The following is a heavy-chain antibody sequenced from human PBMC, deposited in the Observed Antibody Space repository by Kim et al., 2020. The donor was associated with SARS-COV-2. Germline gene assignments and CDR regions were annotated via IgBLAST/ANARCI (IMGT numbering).Heavy chain of an antibody. V-gene: IGHV3-9*01. CDR1: GFTFDDYA. J-gene: IGHJ6*02. CDR3: AGWSYYGMDV. Sequence: GGSLRLSCAASGFTFDDYAMEWVRQAPGKGLEWVAGITWNSGSIGYADSVKGRFAISRDNAKNSLYLQMNSLRTEDTPLYYCAGWSYYGMDVWGQGTTVTVSS. CDR2: ITWNSGSI. D-gene: IGHD6-19*01.